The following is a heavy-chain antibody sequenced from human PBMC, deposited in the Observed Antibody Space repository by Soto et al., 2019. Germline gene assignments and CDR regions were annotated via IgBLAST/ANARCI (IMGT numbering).Heavy chain of an antibody. Sequence: QVQLQESGPGLVKPSGTLSLTCAVSGGSISSSNWWSWVREPPGKGLEWIGESYHSGSTNYNPSLKSRVTISVDKSKNQFSLKLSSVTAADTAVYYCARDKYYDFWSGQYYGMDVWGQETTVTVSS. CDR2: SYHSGST. CDR1: GGSISSSNW. D-gene: IGHD3-3*01. J-gene: IGHJ6*02. V-gene: IGHV4-4*02. CDR3: ARDKYYDFWSGQYYGMDV.